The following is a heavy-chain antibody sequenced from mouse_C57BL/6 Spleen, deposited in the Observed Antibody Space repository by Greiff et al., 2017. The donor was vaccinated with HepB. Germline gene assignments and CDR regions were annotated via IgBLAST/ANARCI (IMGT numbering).Heavy chain of an antibody. J-gene: IGHJ2*01. CDR1: GFTFSDYG. CDR2: ISSGSSTI. Sequence: EVKVVESGGGLVKPGGSLKLSCAASGFTFSDYGMHWVRQAPEKGLEWVAYISSGSSTIYYADTVKGRFTISRDNAKNTLFLQMTSLRSEDTAMYYCARRDYYYGSSHFDYWGQGTTLTVSS. CDR3: ARRDYYYGSSHFDY. D-gene: IGHD1-1*01. V-gene: IGHV5-17*01.